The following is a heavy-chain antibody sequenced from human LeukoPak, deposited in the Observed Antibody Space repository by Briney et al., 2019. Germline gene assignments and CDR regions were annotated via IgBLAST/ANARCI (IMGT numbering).Heavy chain of an antibody. V-gene: IGHV1-69*13. D-gene: IGHD5-24*01. Sequence: SVKVSCKASGGTFSSYAISWVRQAPGQGLEWMGGIIPIFGTANYAQKFQGRVTITADESTSTAYMELSSLRSEDTAVYYCARSPDGYNRQGFDYWGQGTLATVSS. CDR3: ARSPDGYNRQGFDY. CDR1: GGTFSSYA. J-gene: IGHJ4*02. CDR2: IIPIFGTA.